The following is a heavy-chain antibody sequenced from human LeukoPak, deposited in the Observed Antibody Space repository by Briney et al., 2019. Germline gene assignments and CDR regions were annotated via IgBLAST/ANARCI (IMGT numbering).Heavy chain of an antibody. V-gene: IGHV1-18*01. CDR1: GYTFTSYG. CDR3: ARGVGANSRPDY. CDR2: ISVYNGNT. J-gene: IGHJ4*02. D-gene: IGHD1-26*01. Sequence: EASVKVSCKASGYTFTSYGISWVRQAPGQGLDWMGWISVYNGNTKYAQKFQGRVTMTTDTSTSTAYMELRSLKSDDTAVYYCARGVGANSRPDYWGQGTLVTVSS.